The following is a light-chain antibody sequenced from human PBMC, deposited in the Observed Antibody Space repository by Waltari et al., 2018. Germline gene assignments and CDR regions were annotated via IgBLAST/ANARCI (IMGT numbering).Light chain of an antibody. J-gene: IGKJ4*01. CDR3: QQRSDWPLT. CDR2: DAS. Sequence: EIVLTQSPATLSLSPAARATLSCRASQSVSTYLGWYQQKPGQAPRLLIFDASSRATGFPARFSATGSGTDFTLTISSLEPEDFATYYCQQRSDWPLTFGGGTKVELK. CDR1: QSVSTY. V-gene: IGKV3-11*01.